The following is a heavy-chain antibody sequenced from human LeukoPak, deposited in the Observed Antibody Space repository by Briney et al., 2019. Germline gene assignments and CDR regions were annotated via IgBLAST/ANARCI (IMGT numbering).Heavy chain of an antibody. J-gene: IGHJ4*02. V-gene: IGHV4-39*07. CDR3: ARDSTRIAAAGT. CDR2: IYYSGST. D-gene: IGHD6-13*01. Sequence: SETLSLTCTVSGGSISSSSYYWGWIRQPPGKGLEWIGSIYYSGSTYYNPSLKSRVTVSVDTSKNQFSLKLSSVTAADTAVYYCARDSTRIAAAGTWGQGTLVTVSS. CDR1: GGSISSSSYY.